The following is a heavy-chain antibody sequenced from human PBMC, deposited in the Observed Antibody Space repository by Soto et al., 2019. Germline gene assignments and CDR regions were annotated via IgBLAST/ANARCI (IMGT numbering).Heavy chain of an antibody. J-gene: IGHJ4*02. V-gene: IGHV1-18*01. Sequence: ASVKVSCKASGYTFTSYGISWVRQAPGQGLEWMGWISAYNGNTNYAQKLQGRVTMTTDTSTSTAYMELRSLRSDDTAVYYCARGVYCSGGSCYVYFDYWGQGTLVTVSS. D-gene: IGHD2-15*01. CDR2: ISAYNGNT. CDR3: ARGVYCSGGSCYVYFDY. CDR1: GYTFTSYG.